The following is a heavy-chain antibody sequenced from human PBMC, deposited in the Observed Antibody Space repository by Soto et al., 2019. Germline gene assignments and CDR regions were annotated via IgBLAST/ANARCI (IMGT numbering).Heavy chain of an antibody. D-gene: IGHD4-17*01. V-gene: IGHV4-61*02. CDR1: GDSISSNGYY. CDR3: ARSPAYGDYANLDT. Sequence: PSETLSLTCTVSGDSISSNGYYWNWIRQPAGKGLEWIGRIYTTRSPNYNPSLKSRVTMSVDTSKNQFSLKLNLSSVTAADTAVYYCARSPAYGDYANLDTWGQGTLVTVSS. CDR2: IYTTRSP. J-gene: IGHJ5*02.